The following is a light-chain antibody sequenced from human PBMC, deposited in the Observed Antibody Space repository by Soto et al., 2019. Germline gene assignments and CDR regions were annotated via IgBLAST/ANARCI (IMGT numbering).Light chain of an antibody. Sequence: QSVLTQPPSVSGAPGQRVTISCTGSSSNIGAVYHVHWYQQLPGAAPKLLIFGDSNRPSGVPDRFSGSKSGTSASLAITGVQADDEADYYCQSSDSRLSGSDVFGTGTKLTVL. CDR2: GDS. CDR3: QSSDSRLSGSDV. V-gene: IGLV1-40*01. CDR1: SSNIGAVYH. J-gene: IGLJ1*01.